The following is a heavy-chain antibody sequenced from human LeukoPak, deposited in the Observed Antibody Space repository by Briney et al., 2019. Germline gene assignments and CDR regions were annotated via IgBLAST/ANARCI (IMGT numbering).Heavy chain of an antibody. CDR3: TRGGLYSSSSNDY. D-gene: IGHD6-6*01. CDR1: GFTFGDYA. CDR2: IRSKAYGGTT. J-gene: IGHJ4*02. Sequence: GGSLRLSCTASGFTFGDYAMSWVRQAPGKGLEWVSFIRSKAYGGTTEYAASVKGRFTISRDDSKSIAYLQMNSLKTEDTAVYYCTRGGLYSSSSNDYWGQGTLVTVSS. V-gene: IGHV3-49*04.